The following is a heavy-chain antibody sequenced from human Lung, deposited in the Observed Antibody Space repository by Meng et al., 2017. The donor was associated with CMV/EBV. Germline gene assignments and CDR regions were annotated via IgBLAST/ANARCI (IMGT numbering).Heavy chain of an antibody. CDR1: GYTXTTYD. CDR3: ARTRIEVEPDGRKIKYYNYGMDV. J-gene: IGHJ6*02. Sequence: ASXXVSXKASGYTXTTYDINWVRQATGQGLEWIGWMNPNSGNTGYAQKFQGRVTLTRVTSISTAYMELSSLTSDDTAVYYCARTRIEVEPDGRKIKYYNYGMDVXGQGXTVTVSS. CDR2: MNPNSGNT. D-gene: IGHD2-2*01. V-gene: IGHV1-8*01.